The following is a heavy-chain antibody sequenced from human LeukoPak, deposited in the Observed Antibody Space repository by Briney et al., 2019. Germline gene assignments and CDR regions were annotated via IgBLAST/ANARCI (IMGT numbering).Heavy chain of an antibody. J-gene: IGHJ4*02. Sequence: SETLSLTCAVYGGSFSGYYWSWIRQPPGKGLEWIGEINHSGSTNYNPSLKSRVTISVDTSKNQFSLKLSSVTAADTAVYYCARQTTVTNWGQGTLVTVSS. CDR1: GGSFSGYY. V-gene: IGHV4-34*01. D-gene: IGHD4-17*01. CDR2: INHSGST. CDR3: ARQTTVTN.